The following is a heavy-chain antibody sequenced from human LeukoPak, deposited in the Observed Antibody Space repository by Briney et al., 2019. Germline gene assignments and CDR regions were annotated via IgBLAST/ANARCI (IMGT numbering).Heavy chain of an antibody. J-gene: IGHJ4*02. V-gene: IGHV3-30-3*01. CDR1: GFTFSSYA. CDR3: AREARGYSYGPFDY. Sequence: PGGSLRLSCAASGFTFSSYAMHWVRQAPGKGLEWVAVISYDGSNKYYADSVKGRFTISRDNSKNTLYLQMNSLRAEDTAVYYCAREARGYSYGPFDYWGQGTLVTVSS. D-gene: IGHD5-18*01. CDR2: ISYDGSNK.